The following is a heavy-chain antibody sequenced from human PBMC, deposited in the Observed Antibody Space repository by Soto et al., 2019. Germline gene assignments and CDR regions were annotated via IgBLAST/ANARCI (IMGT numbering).Heavy chain of an antibody. D-gene: IGHD6-6*01. V-gene: IGHV3-23*01. Sequence: GGSVRLSCAGSGFTFSNYAMSWVRQAPGKGLEWVSAISSAVNTYYADSVKGRFTISRDNSKNTLSLQMNSLRAEDTAVYYCAKQVRDGTSSPYYFDYWGQGTLVTVSS. J-gene: IGHJ4*02. CDR1: GFTFSNYA. CDR2: ISSAVNT. CDR3: AKQVRDGTSSPYYFDY.